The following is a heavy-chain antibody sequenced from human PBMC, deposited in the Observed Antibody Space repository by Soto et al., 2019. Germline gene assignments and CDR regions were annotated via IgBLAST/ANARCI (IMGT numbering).Heavy chain of an antibody. D-gene: IGHD2-21*01. CDR3: ARGLHSLFDY. CDR2: IWYDGNNK. CDR1: GFTFNNYG. J-gene: IGHJ4*02. Sequence: GGSLRLSCAASGFTFNNYGMHWVRQAPGKGLEWVAVIWYDGNNKYYADSVKGRFTISRDNSNNTLYVQMTSLRAEDTAVYYCARGLHSLFDYWGQGTLVTVSS. V-gene: IGHV3-33*01.